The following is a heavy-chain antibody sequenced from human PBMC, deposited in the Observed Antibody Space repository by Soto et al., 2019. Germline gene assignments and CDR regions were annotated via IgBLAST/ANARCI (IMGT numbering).Heavy chain of an antibody. CDR3: ARVPTP. J-gene: IGHJ5*02. V-gene: IGHV4-30-4*08. Sequence: SLTCTVSGGSISSSSYYWGWIRQTPGKGLEWIGYIYYSGDTNYNPSLKSRVTISVDTSKNQFSLKLSSVTAADTAVYYCARVPTPWGQGTLVTVSS. CDR2: IYYSGDT. CDR1: GGSISSSSYY.